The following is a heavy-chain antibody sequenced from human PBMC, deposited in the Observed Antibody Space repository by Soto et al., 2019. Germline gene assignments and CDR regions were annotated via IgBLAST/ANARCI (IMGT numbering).Heavy chain of an antibody. CDR2: ISVHNGDT. CDR1: GDTFSSYG. J-gene: IGHJ3*02. V-gene: IGHV1-18*01. Sequence: ASVKVSCNAAGDTFSSYGISCVRQAPGQGLEWMGWISVHNGDTNYAQKFQGRVTMTTDKSTSTAFMELRSLRSDDTALYYCTVGVRFYGPDSLDMWGQGTMVTVSS. CDR3: TVGVRFYGPDSLDM. D-gene: IGHD3-3*01.